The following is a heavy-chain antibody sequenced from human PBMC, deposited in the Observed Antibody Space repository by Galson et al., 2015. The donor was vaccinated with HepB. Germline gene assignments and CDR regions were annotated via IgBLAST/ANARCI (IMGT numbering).Heavy chain of an antibody. J-gene: IGHJ3*02. D-gene: IGHD2-2*01. CDR2: IYYLGNT. Sequence: SETLSLTCTVSGGSISNYYWSWIRQSPGKGLEWIGYIYYLGNTIYSPSLKSRVTFSVDTSKNRFSLKLNSVTAADTAMYYCARLLSRGPGHGAFDIWGQGTMVTVSS. CDR3: ARLLSRGPGHGAFDI. V-gene: IGHV4-59*08. CDR1: GGSISNYY.